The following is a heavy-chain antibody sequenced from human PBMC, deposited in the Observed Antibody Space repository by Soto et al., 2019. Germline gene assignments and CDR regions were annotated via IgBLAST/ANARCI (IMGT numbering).Heavy chain of an antibody. V-gene: IGHV1-69*13. CDR1: GGSFSSYA. J-gene: IGHJ4*02. CDR3: ATNCDYGDYPHCFGY. Sequence: ASVKVSCKASGGSFSSYAISWVRQAPGQGLEWMGGIIPIFGTANYAQKFQGRVTITADESTSTAYMGLSSLRSEDTAVYYCATNCDYGDYPHCFGYWGQGTLVTVSS. D-gene: IGHD4-17*01. CDR2: IIPIFGTA.